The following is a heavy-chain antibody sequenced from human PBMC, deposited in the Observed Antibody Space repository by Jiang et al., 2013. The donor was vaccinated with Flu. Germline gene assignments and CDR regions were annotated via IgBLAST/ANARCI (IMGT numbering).Heavy chain of an antibody. D-gene: IGHD3-16*02. CDR3: ARVRGSYRGQHDAFDI. Sequence: GLVKPSETLSLTCIVSGGSISNYYWSWIRQPPGKGLEWIGYAYYTGTTDYNPSLKSRVTISVDTSKNRFSLKLNSVTAADTAVYYCARVRGSYRGQHDAFDIWGQGTMVTV. CDR2: AYYTGTT. V-gene: IGHV4-59*01. CDR1: GGSISNYY. J-gene: IGHJ3*02.